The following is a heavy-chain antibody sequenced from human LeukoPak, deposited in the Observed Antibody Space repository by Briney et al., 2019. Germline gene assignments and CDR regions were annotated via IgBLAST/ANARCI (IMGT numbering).Heavy chain of an antibody. CDR1: GFTFSNYS. CDR2: ISGSGDST. D-gene: IGHD1-1*01. CDR3: ARGGTGGLDY. J-gene: IGHJ4*02. Sequence: PGGSLRLSCAASGFTFSNYSMNWVRQAPGKGLEWVSGISGSGDSTCYADSVKGRFTISRDNAKNSLYLQMNSLRAEDTAVYYCARGGTGGLDYWGQGTLVTVSS. V-gene: IGHV3-21*01.